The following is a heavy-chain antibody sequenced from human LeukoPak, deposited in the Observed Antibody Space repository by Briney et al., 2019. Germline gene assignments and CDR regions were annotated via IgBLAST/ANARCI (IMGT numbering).Heavy chain of an antibody. V-gene: IGHV4-30-2*01. J-gene: IGHJ4*02. CDR1: GVSISSGGYS. CDR3: ARGGGLAGSYYPPFDY. D-gene: IGHD3-10*01. Sequence: SETLSLTCAVSGVSISSGGYSWSWIRQPPGKGLEWIGYIYHSGSTYYNPSLKSRVTISVDRSKNQFSLKLSSVTAADTAVYYCARGGGLAGSYYPPFDYWGQGTLVTVSS. CDR2: IYHSGST.